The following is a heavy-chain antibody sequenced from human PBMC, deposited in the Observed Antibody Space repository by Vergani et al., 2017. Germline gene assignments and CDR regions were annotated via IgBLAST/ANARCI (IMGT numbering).Heavy chain of an antibody. CDR1: GGPISSGGYY. V-gene: IGHV4-31*03. CDR3: ARPRLGIVGGGVDY. J-gene: IGHJ4*02. CDR2: IYYSGST. D-gene: IGHD1-26*01. Sequence: QVQLQESGPGLVKPSQTLSLTCTVSGGPISSGGYYWSWIRPHPGKGLEWIGYIYYSGSTYYNPSLKSRVTISVDTSKNQFSLKLSSVTAADTAVYYCARPRLGIVGGGVDYWGQGTLVTVSS.